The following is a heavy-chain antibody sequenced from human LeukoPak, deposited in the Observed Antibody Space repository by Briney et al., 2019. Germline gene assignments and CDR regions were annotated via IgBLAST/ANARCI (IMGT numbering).Heavy chain of an antibody. Sequence: SGGSLRLSCAASGFTFNSYSMNWVRQAPGKGLEWVSSLSSSSSSIYYADSVKGRFTISRDNAKNSLYLQMNSLRAEDTAVYYCARASGDIVETATMGSYWGQGTLVTVSS. D-gene: IGHD5-18*01. J-gene: IGHJ4*02. V-gene: IGHV3-21*01. CDR1: GFTFNSYS. CDR2: LSSSSSSI. CDR3: ARASGDIVETATMGSY.